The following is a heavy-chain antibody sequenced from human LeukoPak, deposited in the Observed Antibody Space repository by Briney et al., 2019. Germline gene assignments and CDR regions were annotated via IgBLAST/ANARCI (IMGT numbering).Heavy chain of an antibody. CDR3: ATQVQHRRDY. CDR1: GFTFSSYA. CDR2: ISGSGGST. V-gene: IGHV3-23*01. D-gene: IGHD5-18*01. J-gene: IGHJ4*02. Sequence: GSLRLSCAVSGFTFSSYAMSWVRQAPGKGLEWVSAISGSGGSTYYADSVKGRFTISRDNSKNTLYLQMNSLRAEDTAVYYCATQVQHRRDYWGQGTLVTVSS.